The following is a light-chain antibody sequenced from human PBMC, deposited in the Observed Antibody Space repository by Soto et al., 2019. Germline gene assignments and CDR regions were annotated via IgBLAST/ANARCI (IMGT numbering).Light chain of an antibody. CDR1: SSNIGAGYD. CDR2: GNS. J-gene: IGLJ1*01. CDR3: GTWDSSLSAPYV. V-gene: IGLV1-40*01. Sequence: QSVLTQPPSVSGAPGQRVTISCTGSSSNIGAGYDVHWYQQLPGTAPKLLIYGNSNRPSGVPDRFSGSKSGTSASLAITGLQAEDEADYYCGTWDSSLSAPYVFGTGTKVTV.